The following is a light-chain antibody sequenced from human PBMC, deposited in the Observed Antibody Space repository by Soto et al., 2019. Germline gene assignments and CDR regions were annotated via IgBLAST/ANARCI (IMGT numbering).Light chain of an antibody. CDR2: GEY. CDR3: QHYSNWPKT. CDR1: QTVNID. J-gene: IGKJ1*01. V-gene: IGKV3-15*01. Sequence: KTSPSTXSVSVEQRAPLACRASQTVNIDLVWYQQRTGQXXXXLXYGEYTRDNGVTDRFSGSGSGTDFNLTSIIRKSEAFAVYYCQHYSNWPKTFGLGTK.